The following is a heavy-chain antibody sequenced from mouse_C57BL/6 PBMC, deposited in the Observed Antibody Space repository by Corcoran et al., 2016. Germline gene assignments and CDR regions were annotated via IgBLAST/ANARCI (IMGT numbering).Heavy chain of an antibody. CDR3: ARWGSYAMDY. J-gene: IGHJ4*01. V-gene: IGHV1-18*01. CDR2: INPNNGGT. CDR1: GYTFTDYN. Sequence: EVQLQQSGPELVKPGASVKIPCKASGYTFTDYNMDWVKQSHGKSLEWIGDINPNNGGTIYNQKFKGKATLTVDKSSSTAYMELRSLTSEDTAVYYCARWGSYAMDYWGQGTSVTVSS.